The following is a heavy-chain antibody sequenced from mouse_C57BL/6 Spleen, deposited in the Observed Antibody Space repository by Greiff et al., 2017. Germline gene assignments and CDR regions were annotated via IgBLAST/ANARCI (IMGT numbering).Heavy chain of an antibody. J-gene: IGHJ2*01. CDR2: IDPSDSET. CDR3: ARVGYYGSSYVRYFDY. D-gene: IGHD1-1*01. Sequence: QVQLQQPGAELVRPGSSVKLSCKASGYTFTSYWMHWVKQRPIQGLEWIGNIDPSDSETHYNQKFKDKATLTVDKSSSTAYLQLSSLPSEDSAVYYCARVGYYGSSYVRYFDYWGQGTTLTVSS. CDR1: GYTFTSYW. V-gene: IGHV1-52*01.